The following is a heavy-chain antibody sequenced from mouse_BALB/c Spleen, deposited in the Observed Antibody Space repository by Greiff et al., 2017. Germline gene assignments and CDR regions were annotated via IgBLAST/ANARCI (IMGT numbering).Heavy chain of an antibody. V-gene: IGHV1-15*01. D-gene: IGHD1-1*01. J-gene: IGHJ2*01. Sequence: VKLQESGAELVRPGASVTLSCKASGYTFTDYEMHWVKQTPVHGLEWIGAIDPETGGTAYNQKFKGKATLTADKSSSTAYMELRSLTSEDSAVYYCTKRDYYGSSYDDYWGQGTTLTVSS. CDR3: TKRDYYGSSYDDY. CDR2: IDPETGGT. CDR1: GYTFTDYE.